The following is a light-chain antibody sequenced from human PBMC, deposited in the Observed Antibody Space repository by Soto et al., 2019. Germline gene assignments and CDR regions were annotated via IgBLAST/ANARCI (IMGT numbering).Light chain of an antibody. CDR2: AAS. CDR3: QQSHSSPTA. J-gene: IGKJ1*01. Sequence: DIQMTQSPSSLSASVGDRVTITCRASQSISSFLNWYQQKPGKAPKLLIFAASSLHSGVPSRFSGSGSGTDFTLTINSLQPEDFATYYCQQSHSSPTAFGQGTKV. CDR1: QSISSF. V-gene: IGKV1-39*01.